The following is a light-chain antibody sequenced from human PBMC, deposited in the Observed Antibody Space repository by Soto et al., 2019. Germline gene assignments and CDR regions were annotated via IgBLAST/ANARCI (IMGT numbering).Light chain of an antibody. CDR1: QSVSSN. J-gene: IGKJ1*01. CDR3: QQYNNGPPRT. V-gene: IGKV3-15*01. CDR2: GAS. Sequence: EIVMTQSPATLSVSPGERATLSCRASQSVSSNLAWYQQKPGQAPRLLIYGASTRATGIPARFSGSGSGTKFTLTTSSLQSEDLAFYSGQQYNNGPPRTSGQGPKVDIK.